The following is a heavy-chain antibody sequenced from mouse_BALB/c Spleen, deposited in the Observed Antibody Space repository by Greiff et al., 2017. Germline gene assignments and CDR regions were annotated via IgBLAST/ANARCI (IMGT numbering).Heavy chain of an antibody. CDR3: VRHPSSLLYENAMDY. CDR2: IRSKSNNYAT. Sequence: EVQGVESGGGLVQPKGSLKLSCAASGFTFNTYAMNWVRQAPGKGLEWVARIRSKSNNYATYYADSVKDRFTISRDDSQSMLYLQMNNLKTEDTAMYYCVRHPSSLLYENAMDYWGQGTSVTVSS. D-gene: IGHD2-12*01. J-gene: IGHJ4*01. V-gene: IGHV10-1*02. CDR1: GFTFNTYA.